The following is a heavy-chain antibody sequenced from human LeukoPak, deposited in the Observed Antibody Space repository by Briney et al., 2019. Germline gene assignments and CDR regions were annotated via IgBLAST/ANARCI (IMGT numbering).Heavy chain of an antibody. CDR2: IIPIFGTA. CDR1: GGTFSSYA. D-gene: IGHD5-18*01. J-gene: IGHJ4*02. CDR3: ARPRGYSYGLLQALPFDY. Sequence: ASVKVSRKASGGTFSSYAISWVRQAPGQGLEWMGGIIPIFGTANYAQKFQGRVTITADESTSTAYMELSSLRSEDTAVYYCARPRGYSYGLLQALPFDYWGQGTLVTVSS. V-gene: IGHV1-69*13.